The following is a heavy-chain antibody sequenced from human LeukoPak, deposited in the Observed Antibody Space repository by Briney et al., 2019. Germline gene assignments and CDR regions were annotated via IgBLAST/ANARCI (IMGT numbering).Heavy chain of an antibody. Sequence: PGGSLRLSCAGSGFTFSNYAMSWVRQAPGKGLEWVSSITDSGDGTYYAASVKGRFTISRDNSKNTLYLQMNSLRAEDTAIYYCAKDSPVATRWGQGTLVTVSS. D-gene: IGHD1-26*01. J-gene: IGHJ4*02. CDR3: AKDSPVATR. CDR2: ITDSGDGT. V-gene: IGHV3-23*01. CDR1: GFTFSNYA.